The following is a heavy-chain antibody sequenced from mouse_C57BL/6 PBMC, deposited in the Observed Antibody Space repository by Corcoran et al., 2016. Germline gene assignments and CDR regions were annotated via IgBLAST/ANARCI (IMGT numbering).Heavy chain of an antibody. Sequence: DVQLQESGPGLVKPSQSLSLTCSVTGYSITSGYYWNWIRQFPGNKLEWMGYISYDGSNNYNPSLKNRISITRDTSKNQFFLKLNSVTTEDTATYYCARGSPYDYDEGYAMDYWGQGTSVTVSS. J-gene: IGHJ4*01. D-gene: IGHD2-4*01. V-gene: IGHV3-6*01. CDR1: GYSITSGYY. CDR2: ISYDGSN. CDR3: ARGSPYDYDEGYAMDY.